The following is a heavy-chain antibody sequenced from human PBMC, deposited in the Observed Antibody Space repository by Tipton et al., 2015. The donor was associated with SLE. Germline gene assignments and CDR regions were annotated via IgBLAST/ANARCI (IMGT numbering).Heavy chain of an antibody. Sequence: TLSLTCTVSGGSISSYYWSWIRQPPGKGLEWIGYIYYSGSTNYNPSLKSRVTISVDTSKNQFSRKLSSGPAADTAVYYCARVRGRGYFQHWGQGTLVTVSS. CDR1: GGSISSYY. D-gene: IGHD3-10*01. CDR3: ARVRGRGYFQH. J-gene: IGHJ1*01. V-gene: IGHV4-59*01. CDR2: IYYSGST.